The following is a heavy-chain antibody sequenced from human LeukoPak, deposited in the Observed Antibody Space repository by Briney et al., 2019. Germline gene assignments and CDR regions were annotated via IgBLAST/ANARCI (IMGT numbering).Heavy chain of an antibody. Sequence: PGGSLRLSCAASGFTFSSYTMNWVRQAPGKGLEWVSSISSSSSYIYYADSLKGRFTISRDNAKNSLYLQMNSLRAEDTAVYYCARELGVFDIWGQGTMVTVSS. CDR1: GFTFSSYT. CDR2: ISSSSSYI. J-gene: IGHJ3*02. V-gene: IGHV3-21*01. D-gene: IGHD7-27*01. CDR3: ARELGVFDI.